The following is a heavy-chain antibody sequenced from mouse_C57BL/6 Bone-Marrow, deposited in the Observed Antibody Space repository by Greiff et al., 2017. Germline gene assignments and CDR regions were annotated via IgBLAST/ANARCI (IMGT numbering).Heavy chain of an antibody. CDR1: GFSLTSYG. D-gene: IGHD2-2*01. Sequence: QVQLKESGPGLVEPSQSLSITCTVSGFSLTSYGVHWVRQPPGKGLEWLVVICSDGSTTDNSALKYRLSISKDNSKSQVFLKMHSLQTDDTAMYYCARQWLPHYCAMDYWGQGTSVTVSS. J-gene: IGHJ4*01. CDR3: ARQWLPHYCAMDY. V-gene: IGHV2-6-1*01. CDR2: ICSDGST.